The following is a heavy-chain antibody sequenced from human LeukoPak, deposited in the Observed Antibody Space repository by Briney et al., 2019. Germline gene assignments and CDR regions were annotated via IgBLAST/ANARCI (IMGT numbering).Heavy chain of an antibody. CDR3: ARSVAPGTTGTTLGIDY. Sequence: SETLSLTCTVSGGSISSYYWSWIRQPPGKGLEWIGEINHSGSTNYNPSLKSRVTISVDTSKNQFSLKLSSVTAADTAVYYCARSVAPGTTGTTLGIDYWGQGTLVTVSS. V-gene: IGHV4-34*01. CDR2: INHSGST. D-gene: IGHD1-1*01. CDR1: GGSISSYY. J-gene: IGHJ4*02.